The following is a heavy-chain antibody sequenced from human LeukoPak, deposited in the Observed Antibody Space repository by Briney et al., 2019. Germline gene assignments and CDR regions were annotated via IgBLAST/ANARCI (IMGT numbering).Heavy chain of an antibody. CDR2: ITSSSSY. V-gene: IGHV3-21*01. CDR3: ARDPDPHDYGDYEEGFWYYYAMDV. Sequence: PGGSLRLSCAASGFTLSTYSMNWVRQAPGKGLEWVSSITSSSSYYADSVKGRFTISRDNDKNSLFLQMNSLRAEDTAVYFCARDPDPHDYGDYEEGFWYYYAMDVWGKGATVTVSS. D-gene: IGHD4-17*01. CDR1: GFTLSTYS. J-gene: IGHJ6*04.